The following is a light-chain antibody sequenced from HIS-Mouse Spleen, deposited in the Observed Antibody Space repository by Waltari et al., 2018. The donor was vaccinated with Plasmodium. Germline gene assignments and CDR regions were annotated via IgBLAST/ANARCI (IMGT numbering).Light chain of an antibody. V-gene: IGLV3-1*01. CDR3: QAWDSSNGV. CDR1: KLGDNY. J-gene: IGLJ2*01. CDR2: QDS. Sequence: SYELTQPPSVSVSPGQTASITCSGDKLGDNYACWYQQKPGQSPVLVIYQDSKRPSGTPERFSSSNSRNTATLTISGIQAMDEADYYCQAWDSSNGVFGGGTKLTVL.